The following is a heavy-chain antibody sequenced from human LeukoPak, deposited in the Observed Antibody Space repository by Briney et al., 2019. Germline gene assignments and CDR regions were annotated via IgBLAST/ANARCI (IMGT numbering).Heavy chain of an antibody. Sequence: SETLFLTCTVSGGSISSYYWSWIRQPPGKGLEWIGYIYYSGSTNYNPSLKSRVTISVDTSKNQFSLKLSSVTAADTAVYYCARCWGPFDYWGQGTLVTVSS. V-gene: IGHV4-59*01. CDR2: IYYSGST. CDR1: GGSISSYY. D-gene: IGHD3-16*01. CDR3: ARCWGPFDY. J-gene: IGHJ4*02.